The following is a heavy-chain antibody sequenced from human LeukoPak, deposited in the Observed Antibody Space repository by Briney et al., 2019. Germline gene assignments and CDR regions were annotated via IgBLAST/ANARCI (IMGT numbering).Heavy chain of an antibody. Sequence: GGSLRLSCAASRFTLSTYWMSWVRQAPGKGLEWVAHIKQDGSQEYYVDPVKGRFTISRDSAKNSLYLQMNSLRAEDTAVYYCARGVPYDSWSGPHYSDYWGQGTLVTVSS. CDR2: IKQDGSQE. CDR1: RFTLSTYW. CDR3: ARGVPYDSWSGPHYSDY. V-gene: IGHV3-7*01. D-gene: IGHD3-3*01. J-gene: IGHJ4*02.